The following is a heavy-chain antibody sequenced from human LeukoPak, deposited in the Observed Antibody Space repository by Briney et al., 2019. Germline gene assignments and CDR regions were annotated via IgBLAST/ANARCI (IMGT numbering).Heavy chain of an antibody. CDR3: AQGGRGSDY. Sequence: GGSLRLTCAASGFTFSSYAMRWVRQAPGKGLEWVSAISGSGGSTYYADSVKGRFTISRDNSKNTLYLQMNSLRAEDTAVYYCAQGGRGSDYWGQGTLVTVSS. CDR1: GFTFSSYA. J-gene: IGHJ4*02. CDR2: ISGSGGST. V-gene: IGHV3-23*01. D-gene: IGHD3-10*01.